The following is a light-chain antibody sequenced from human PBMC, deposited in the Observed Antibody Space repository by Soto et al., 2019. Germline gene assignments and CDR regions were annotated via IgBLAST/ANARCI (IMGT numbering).Light chain of an antibody. CDR3: QQYNNWPRT. CDR1: QSVTTN. J-gene: IGKJ1*01. Sequence: EIVMTQSPVTLSVSPGGRATLSCRASQSVTTNLAWYQQKRGQAPRLLIYGASTRATDIPARFSGSGSGTEFTLTTSSLQSADCAVYYCQQYNNWPRTVGQGTKVDSK. V-gene: IGKV3-15*01. CDR2: GAS.